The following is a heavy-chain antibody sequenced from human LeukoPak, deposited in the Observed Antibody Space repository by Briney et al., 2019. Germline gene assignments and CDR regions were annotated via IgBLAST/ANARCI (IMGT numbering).Heavy chain of an antibody. Sequence: GRSLRLSCAASGFTFSSYAMHWVRQAPGKGLEWVAVISYDGSNKYYADSVKGRFTISRDNSKNTLYLQMNSVRAEDTAVYYCARGYYYDYWGQGTLVTVSS. D-gene: IGHD1-14*01. J-gene: IGHJ4*02. CDR3: ARGYYYDY. V-gene: IGHV3-30-3*01. CDR2: ISYDGSNK. CDR1: GFTFSSYA.